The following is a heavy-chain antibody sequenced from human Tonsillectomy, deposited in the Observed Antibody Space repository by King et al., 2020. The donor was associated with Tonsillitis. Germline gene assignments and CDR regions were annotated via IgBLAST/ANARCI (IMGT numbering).Heavy chain of an antibody. D-gene: IGHD3-22*01. Sequence: MQLQESGPGLVKPSETLSLTCTVSGGSISSSSYFWGWIRQPPGKGLEWIATIYYSGSTYYNPSLMSRVSISKDTSKNQFSLRLSSVTAADTAVYYCATTYDTSGADAFDIWGQGKMVTVSS. J-gene: IGHJ3*02. V-gene: IGHV4-39*07. CDR2: IYYSGST. CDR3: ATTYDTSGADAFDI. CDR1: GGSISSSSYF.